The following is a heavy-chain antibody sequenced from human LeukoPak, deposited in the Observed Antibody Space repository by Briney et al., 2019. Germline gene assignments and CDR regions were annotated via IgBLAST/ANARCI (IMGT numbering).Heavy chain of an antibody. CDR1: GYTFSNYG. CDR2: INPNSGGT. CDR3: ARAGGRSWFDP. J-gene: IGHJ5*02. V-gene: IGHV1-2*02. Sequence: ASVKVSCKASGYTFSNYGISWVRQAPGQGLEWMGWINPNSGGTNYAQKFQGRVTMTTDTSMSTAYMELSRLTSDDTAVYYCARAGGRSWFDPWGQGTLVTVSS.